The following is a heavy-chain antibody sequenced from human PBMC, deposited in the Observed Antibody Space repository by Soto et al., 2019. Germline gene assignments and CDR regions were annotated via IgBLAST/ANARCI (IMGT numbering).Heavy chain of an antibody. Sequence: QVQLQESGPGLVKPSETLSLTCTVSGGSISSYYWSWIRQPPVKGLECIGNIFYTGNTNYNPSLKTRVTISVDTSRKQFSLKLSSVTAADTAVYYCAAFAEMSTTGGFDYWGQGTLVTVSS. J-gene: IGHJ4*02. CDR1: GGSISSYY. V-gene: IGHV4-59*01. CDR2: IFYTGNT. D-gene: IGHD1-1*01. CDR3: AAFAEMSTTGGFDY.